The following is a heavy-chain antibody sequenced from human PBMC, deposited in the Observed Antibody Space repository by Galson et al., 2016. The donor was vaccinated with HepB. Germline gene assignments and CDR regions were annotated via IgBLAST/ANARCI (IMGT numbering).Heavy chain of an antibody. CDR3: ARDCSGISCYLEVGYYYYMDV. D-gene: IGHD2-2*01. V-gene: IGHV3-48*02. Sequence: SLRLSCAASGFTFSSYSMNWVRQAPGKGLEWVSYISSSSSTIYYADSVKGRFTISRDNAKNSVYLQMNSLRDEDTAVYYCARDCSGISCYLEVGYYYYMDVWGKGTPVTVSS. CDR1: GFTFSSYS. J-gene: IGHJ6*03. CDR2: ISSSSSTI.